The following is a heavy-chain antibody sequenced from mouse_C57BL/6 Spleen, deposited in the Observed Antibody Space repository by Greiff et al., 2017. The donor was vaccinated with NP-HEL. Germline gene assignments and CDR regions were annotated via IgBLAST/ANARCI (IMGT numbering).Heavy chain of an antibody. CDR1: GYSFTSYY. CDR3: GYGNYGYFDV. V-gene: IGHV1-66*01. J-gene: IGHJ1*03. CDR2: IYPGSGNT. Sequence: QVQLQQSGPELVKPGASVKISCKASGYSFTSYYIHWVKQRPGQGLEWIGWIYPGSGNTKYNEKFKGKATLTADTSSSTAYMQLSSLTSEDSAVYYCGYGNYGYFDVWGTGTTVTVSS. D-gene: IGHD2-1*01.